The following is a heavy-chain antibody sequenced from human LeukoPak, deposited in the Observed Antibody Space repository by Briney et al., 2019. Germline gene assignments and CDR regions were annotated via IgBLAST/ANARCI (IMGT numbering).Heavy chain of an antibody. Sequence: SETLSLTCTVSGGSISSYYWSWIRQPPGKGLEWIGYIYYSGSTNYNPSLKSRVTISVDTSKNQFSLKLSSVTAADTAVYYCARSSGSLEWYPDYWGQGTLVTVSS. CDR1: GGSISSYY. J-gene: IGHJ4*02. CDR2: IYYSGST. D-gene: IGHD3-3*01. CDR3: ARSSGSLEWYPDY. V-gene: IGHV4-59*01.